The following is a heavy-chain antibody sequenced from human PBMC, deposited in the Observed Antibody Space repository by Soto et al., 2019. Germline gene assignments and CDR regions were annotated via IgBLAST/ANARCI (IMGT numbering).Heavy chain of an antibody. D-gene: IGHD5-12*01. CDR3: AKDLREMATIRPDY. Sequence: QVQLVESGGGVVQPGTSLRLSCAASGFTFSSFGIHWVRQAPGKGLEWVADISYDGIDKNDGDSVKGRVTISRENSKNMVYLQMNGLSIEDTAVYHCAKDLREMATIRPDYWGQGVLVAVSS. J-gene: IGHJ4*02. CDR2: ISYDGIDK. V-gene: IGHV3-30*18. CDR1: GFTFSSFG.